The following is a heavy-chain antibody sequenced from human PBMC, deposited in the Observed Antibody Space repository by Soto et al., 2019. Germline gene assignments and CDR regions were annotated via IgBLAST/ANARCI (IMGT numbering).Heavy chain of an antibody. J-gene: IGHJ6*02. D-gene: IGHD2-15*01. CDR3: ARVGWYSSGGSCYPEYYYYYGMDV. CDR2: ISYDGSNK. Sequence: QVQLVESGGGVVQPGRSLRLSCAASGFTFSSYAMHWVGQAPGKRLEWVAVISYDGSNKYYADSVKGRFTISRDNSKNTLYLQMNSLRAEDTAVYYCARVGWYSSGGSCYPEYYYYYGMDVWGQGTTVTVSS. CDR1: GFTFSSYA. V-gene: IGHV3-30-3*01.